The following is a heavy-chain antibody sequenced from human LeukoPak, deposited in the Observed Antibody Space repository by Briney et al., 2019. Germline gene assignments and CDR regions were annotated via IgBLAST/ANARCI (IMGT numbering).Heavy chain of an antibody. CDR3: AKDAAETPNSSSWPNWFDR. CDR1: GFTFSSYA. V-gene: IGHV3-30*18. D-gene: IGHD6-13*01. Sequence: GGSLTLSCAASGFTFSSYAMHWVRQAPGKGLEWVAVISYDGSNKYNADSVMGRFTISRDNSKNTLYLEMNSLRVEDTAVYYRAKDAAETPNSSSWPNWFDRWGQGTLVTVSS. CDR2: ISYDGSNK. J-gene: IGHJ5*02.